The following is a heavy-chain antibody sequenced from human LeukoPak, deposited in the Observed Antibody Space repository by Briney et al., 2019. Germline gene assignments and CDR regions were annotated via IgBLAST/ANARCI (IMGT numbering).Heavy chain of an antibody. CDR2: ISYDGSNK. CDR3: AGSVYGAFDI. D-gene: IGHD3-10*01. V-gene: IGHV3-30-3*01. CDR1: GFTFSSYA. J-gene: IGHJ3*02. Sequence: PGGSLRLSCAASGFTFSSYAMHWVRQAPGKGLEWVAVISYDGSNKYYADSVKGRFTISRDNSKNTLCLQMNSLRAEDTAVYYCAGSVYGAFDIWGQGTMVTVSS.